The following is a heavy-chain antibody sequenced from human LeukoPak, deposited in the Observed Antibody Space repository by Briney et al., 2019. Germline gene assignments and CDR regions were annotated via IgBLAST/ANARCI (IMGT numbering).Heavy chain of an antibody. CDR2: IYHSGST. D-gene: IGHD3-16*01. J-gene: IGHJ4*02. Sequence: PSETLSLTCTVSGYSISSGYYWGWIRQPPGKGLEWIGSIYHSGSTYYNPSLKSRVTISVGTSKNQFSLKLSSVTAADTAVYYCARPYGGYWGQGTLVTVSS. V-gene: IGHV4-38-2*02. CDR1: GYSISSGYY. CDR3: ARPYGGY.